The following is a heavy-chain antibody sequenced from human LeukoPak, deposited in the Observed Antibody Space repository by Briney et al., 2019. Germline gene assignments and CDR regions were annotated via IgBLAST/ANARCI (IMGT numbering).Heavy chain of an antibody. CDR2: IKHTGST. CDR3: ARNNIVVVVAATIRLDP. V-gene: IGHV4-34*01. D-gene: IGHD2-15*01. J-gene: IGHJ5*02. CDR1: GGSFSAYY. Sequence: PSETLSLTCVVSGGSFSAYYWTWIRQPPGKGLEWMGEIKHTGSTTYNPSLKSRVSISVDMSRNEFSLKLYSVTAADTAVYYCARNNIVVVVAATIRLDPWGQGTLVTVSS.